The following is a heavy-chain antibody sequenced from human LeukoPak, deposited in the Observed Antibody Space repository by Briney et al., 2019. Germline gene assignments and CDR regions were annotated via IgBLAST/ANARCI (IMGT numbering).Heavy chain of an antibody. D-gene: IGHD1-26*01. Sequence: PGGSLRLSCAASGFTFSDYYMSWIRQAPGKGLEWVSSISSSSSYIYYADSVKGRFTISRDNAKNSLYLQMNSLRAEDTAVYYCARAPVSGSYHFDYWGQGTLATVSS. CDR2: ISSSSSYI. CDR1: GFTFSDYY. V-gene: IGHV3-11*06. CDR3: ARAPVSGSYHFDY. J-gene: IGHJ4*02.